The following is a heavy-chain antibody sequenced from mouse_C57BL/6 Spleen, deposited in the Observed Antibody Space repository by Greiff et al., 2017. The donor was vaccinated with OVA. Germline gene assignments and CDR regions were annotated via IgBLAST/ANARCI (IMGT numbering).Heavy chain of an antibody. Sequence: QVQLKQSGAELVRPGTSVKVSCKASGYAFTNYLIEWVKQRPGQGLEWIGVINPGSGGTNYNEKFKGKATLTADKSSSTAYMQLSSLTSEDSAVYFCARRSHYDYDENFDYWGQGTTLTVSS. J-gene: IGHJ2*01. CDR2: INPGSGGT. CDR1: GYAFTNYL. CDR3: ARRSHYDYDENFDY. V-gene: IGHV1-54*01. D-gene: IGHD2-4*01.